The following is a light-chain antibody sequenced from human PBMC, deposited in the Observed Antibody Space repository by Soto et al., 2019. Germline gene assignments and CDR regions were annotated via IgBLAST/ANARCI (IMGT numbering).Light chain of an antibody. CDR3: QQYKSFSPYT. CDR1: QNVGTW. CDR2: DAS. Sequence: DIQMTQSPSTLSAFVGDRVTITCRASQNVGTWLAWYQQKPGKAPKLLIFDASTLDRGVPSRFSGSGSGTHFTLTISSLQPDDFATYFCQQYKSFSPYTFGHGTKLDLK. V-gene: IGKV1-5*01. J-gene: IGKJ2*01.